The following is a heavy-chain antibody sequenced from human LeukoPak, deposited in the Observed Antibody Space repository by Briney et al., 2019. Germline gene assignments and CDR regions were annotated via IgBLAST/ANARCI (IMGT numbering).Heavy chain of an antibody. CDR3: ATSMDEYSTDWFDY. J-gene: IGHJ4*02. V-gene: IGHV4-39*01. D-gene: IGHD6-19*01. CDR1: GGSISSSSYY. CDR2: IYYSGST. Sequence: SETLSLTCTVSGGSISSSSYYWGWIRQPPGKGLEWIGSIYYSGSTYYNPSLKSRVTISVDTSKNQFSLKLSSVTAADTAVYYCATSMDEYSTDWFDYWGQGTLVTVPS.